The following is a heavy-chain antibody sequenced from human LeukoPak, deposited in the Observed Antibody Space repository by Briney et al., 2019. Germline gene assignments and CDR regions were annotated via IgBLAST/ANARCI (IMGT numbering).Heavy chain of an antibody. Sequence: SETLSLTCTVSGGSINSDYWSWIRQSPGKGLEWIVYIYISGSTNYNPSLKSRVTISVDTSKNQFSLKLSSVTAADTAVYYCARSDGDNWDAFNIWGQGTMVTVSS. CDR2: IYISGST. CDR3: ARSDGDNWDAFNI. V-gene: IGHV4-4*09. J-gene: IGHJ3*02. D-gene: IGHD5-24*01. CDR1: GGSINSDY.